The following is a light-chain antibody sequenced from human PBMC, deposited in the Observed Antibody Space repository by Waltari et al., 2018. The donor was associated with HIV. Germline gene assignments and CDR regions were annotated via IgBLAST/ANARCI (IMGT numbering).Light chain of an antibody. V-gene: IGKV3-15*01. CDR3: QQYNNWPPNT. CDR1: QTVSTK. CDR2: GAS. Sequence: VMTQFPATLSVSPGERVALSCRASQTVSTKLAWYQQKPGQAPRLLIYGASTRAPGLPARFSGSGSGREFTLTITNVQSEDSAVYFCQQYNNWPPNTFGQGTKLEMK. J-gene: IGKJ2*01.